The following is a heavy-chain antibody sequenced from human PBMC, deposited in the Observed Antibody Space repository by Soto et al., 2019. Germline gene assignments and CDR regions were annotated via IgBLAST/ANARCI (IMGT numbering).Heavy chain of an antibody. CDR2: ISYSSSTI. J-gene: IGHJ5*02. Sequence: GGSLRLSCAASGFTLSRYNMHWVRQAPGKGLEWVSYISYSSSTIFYADSVQGRFTISRDNAKNSLYLQMHSLRDEDTAVYYCTSLWYYYDTSGFPWGQGTLVTVS. CDR3: TSLWYYYDTSGFP. V-gene: IGHV3-48*02. D-gene: IGHD3-22*01. CDR1: GFTLSRYN.